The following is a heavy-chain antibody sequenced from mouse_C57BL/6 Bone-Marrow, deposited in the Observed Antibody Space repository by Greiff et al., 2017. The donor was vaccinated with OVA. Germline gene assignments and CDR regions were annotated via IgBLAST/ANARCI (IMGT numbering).Heavy chain of an antibody. J-gene: IGHJ3*01. D-gene: IGHD2-4*01. V-gene: IGHV5-6*01. CDR3: ARLYDYDWFAY. Sequence: EVQGVESGGDLVKPGGSLKLSCAASGFTFSSYGMSWVRQTPDKRLEWVATISSGGSYTYYPDSVKGRFTISRDNAKNTLYLQMSSLKSEDTAMYYCARLYDYDWFAYWGQGTLVTVSA. CDR2: ISSGGSYT. CDR1: GFTFSSYG.